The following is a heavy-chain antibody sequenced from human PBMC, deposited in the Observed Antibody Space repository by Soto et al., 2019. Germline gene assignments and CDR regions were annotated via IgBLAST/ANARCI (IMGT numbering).Heavy chain of an antibody. J-gene: IGHJ3*02. D-gene: IGHD6-13*01. CDR1: GFTFSSYW. CDR2: INSDGSST. CDR3: ARFQYSSSWAPHAFDI. Sequence: GGSLRLSCAASGFTFSSYWMHWVRQAPGKGLVWVSRINSDGSSTSYADSVKGRFTISRDNAKNTLYLQMNSLRAEDTAVYYCARFQYSSSWAPHAFDIWGQGTMVTVS. V-gene: IGHV3-74*01.